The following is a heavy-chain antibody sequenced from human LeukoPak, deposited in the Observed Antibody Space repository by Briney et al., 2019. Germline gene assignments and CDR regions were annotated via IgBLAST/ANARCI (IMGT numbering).Heavy chain of an antibody. Sequence: GGSLRLSCAVSGFTFSRYDMNWVRQAPGKGLEWVSYISSSGGTIYYADSVEGRFTISRDNDKNSIYLQMNSLRAEDTAVYYCAKDATPALGTVYMDVWGKGTTVTISS. CDR3: AKDATPALGTVYMDV. V-gene: IGHV3-48*03. CDR2: ISSSGGTI. J-gene: IGHJ6*03. D-gene: IGHD6-13*01. CDR1: GFTFSRYD.